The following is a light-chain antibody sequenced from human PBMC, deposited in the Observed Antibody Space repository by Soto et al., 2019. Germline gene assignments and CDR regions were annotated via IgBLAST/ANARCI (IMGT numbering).Light chain of an antibody. J-gene: IGKJ2*01. Sequence: EIVLTQSPGTLSLSPGERATLSCRASQSVSSSYLAWYQQKPGQAPRLLIYGASSRATGIPDRFSGSGSGTGFTLTISRLEPEDFAVYYCQQYGSSAMYTFGQGTKLEIK. CDR1: QSVSSSY. CDR2: GAS. V-gene: IGKV3-20*01. CDR3: QQYGSSAMYT.